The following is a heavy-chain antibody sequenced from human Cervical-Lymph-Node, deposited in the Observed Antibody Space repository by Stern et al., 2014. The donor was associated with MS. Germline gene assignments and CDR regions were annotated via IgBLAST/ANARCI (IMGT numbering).Heavy chain of an antibody. CDR2: LNPRGGSK. V-gene: IGHV1-46*01. CDR3: AREVAGHRLGMMDV. CDR1: GYTFTNYY. Sequence: VQLVESGAEVKKPGASVKVSCKASGYTFTNYYMHWVRQAPGQGLEWMGLLNPRGGSKSYAQKFKGRVTMTRDTSTSTVYMELSSLRSEDTAVYYCAREVAGHRLGMMDVWGQGTTVTVSS. J-gene: IGHJ6*02. D-gene: IGHD6-19*01.